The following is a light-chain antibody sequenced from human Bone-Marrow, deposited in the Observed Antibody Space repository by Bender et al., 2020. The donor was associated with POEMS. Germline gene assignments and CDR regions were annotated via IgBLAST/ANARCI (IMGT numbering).Light chain of an antibody. J-gene: IGLJ3*02. V-gene: IGLV1-44*01. CDR2: SSH. Sequence: QSVLTQPPSASGTPGQRVTISCSGGSSNIGAHAVNWYQHLPGTAPKLLIYSSHRRPSEVPDRFSGSRSGTSASLASSGLQSEDEADYDCAVWDDSLNGWVFGGGTKLTV. CDR1: SSNIGAHA. CDR3: AVWDDSLNGWV.